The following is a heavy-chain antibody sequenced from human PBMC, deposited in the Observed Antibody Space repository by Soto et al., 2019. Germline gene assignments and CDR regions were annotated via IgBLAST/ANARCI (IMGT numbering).Heavy chain of an antibody. Sequence: GGSLRLSCAASGFTVSSNYMSWVRQAPGKGLEWVSVIYSGGSTYYADSVKGRFTISRHNSKNTLYLQMNSLRAEDTAMYYCARFSLLYDSSGYKHGVGAFDIWGQGTMVTVSS. CDR2: IYSGGST. D-gene: IGHD3-22*01. J-gene: IGHJ3*02. V-gene: IGHV3-53*04. CDR3: ARFSLLYDSSGYKHGVGAFDI. CDR1: GFTVSSNY.